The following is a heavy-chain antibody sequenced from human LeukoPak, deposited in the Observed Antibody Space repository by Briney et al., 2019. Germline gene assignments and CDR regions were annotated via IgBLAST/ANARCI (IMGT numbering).Heavy chain of an antibody. CDR1: GFSVGNNY. CDR2: IYSGGDT. V-gene: IGHV3-53*05. J-gene: IGHJ4*02. CDR3: TDAVAG. D-gene: IGHD4-23*01. Sequence: GGSLRLSCAASGFSVGNNYVTWVRQPPGKGLEWVSVIYSGGDTYYADSVKGRFTISRDNSRNMLYLQMNSLRVEDTAVYYCTDAVAGWGQGTLVTVS.